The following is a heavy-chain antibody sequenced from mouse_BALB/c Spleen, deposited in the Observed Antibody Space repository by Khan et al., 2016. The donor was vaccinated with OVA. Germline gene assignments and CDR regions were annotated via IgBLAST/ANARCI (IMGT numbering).Heavy chain of an antibody. Sequence: QVQLQQPGAELVKPGASVKLSCKASGYPLTSYWLHWMKQRPGQGLEWIGEIDPSDSYTNYNQKFKGKAKLTVEKSSSTTYMQISSLTSEDSAVYYCARSFLYGSSTWFGYWGQGTLVTVSA. V-gene: IGHV1-69*02. CDR1: GYPLTSYW. CDR3: ARSFLYGSSTWFGY. D-gene: IGHD1-1*01. CDR2: IDPSDSYT. J-gene: IGHJ3*01.